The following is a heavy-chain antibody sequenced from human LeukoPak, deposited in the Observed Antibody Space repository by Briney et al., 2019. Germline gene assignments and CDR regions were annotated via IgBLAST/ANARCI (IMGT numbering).Heavy chain of an antibody. V-gene: IGHV4-39*01. Sequence: KPSETLSLTCAVYGGSFSGYYWVWIRQPPGKGLEWIGSIYYSGSTYYNPSLKSRVTISVDTSKNQFSLKLSSVTAADTAVYYCASPTVRGTHYYYMDVWGKGTTVTVSS. CDR1: GGSFSGYY. CDR3: ASPTVRGTHYYYMDV. D-gene: IGHD3-10*01. J-gene: IGHJ6*03. CDR2: IYYSGST.